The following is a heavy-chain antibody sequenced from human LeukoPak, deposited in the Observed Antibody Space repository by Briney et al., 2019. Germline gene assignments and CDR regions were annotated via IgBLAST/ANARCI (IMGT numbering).Heavy chain of an antibody. CDR1: GGSISSSSYY. V-gene: IGHV4-61*05. CDR2: IYYSGST. Sequence: SETLSLTCTVSGGSISSSSYYWGWIRQPPGKGLEWIGYIYYSGSTNYNPSLKSRVTISVDTSKNQFSLKLSSVTAADTAVYYCARGSIVGVLYVWGQGTLVTVSS. CDR3: ARGSIVGVLYV. J-gene: IGHJ4*02. D-gene: IGHD1-26*01.